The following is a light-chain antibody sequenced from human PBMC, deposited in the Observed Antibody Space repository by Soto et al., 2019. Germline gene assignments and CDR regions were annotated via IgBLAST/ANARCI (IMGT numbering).Light chain of an antibody. CDR1: QSVSSN. CDR3: QQYNNWPPFT. J-gene: IGKJ3*01. V-gene: IGKV3-15*01. CDR2: GAS. Sequence: EIVMTQSPATLSVSPGEGATLSCRASQSVSSNLAWYQQKPGQTPRLLIYGASTRAAGIPARFSGSGSGTDFTLTITSLQSEDFAVYYCQQYNNWPPFTFGPGTKVDIK.